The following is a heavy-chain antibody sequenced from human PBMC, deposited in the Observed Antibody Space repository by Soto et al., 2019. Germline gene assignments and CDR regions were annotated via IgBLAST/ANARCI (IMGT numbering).Heavy chain of an antibody. V-gene: IGHV1-8*01. Sequence: ASVKVSCKASGYTFTSYDINWVRQATGQGLEWMGWMNPNSGNTGYAQKFQGRVTMTRNTSISTAYMELSSLRSEDTAVYYCARVRGSSGSIDYWGQGTLVTVSS. D-gene: IGHD6-19*01. CDR1: GYTFTSYD. CDR3: ARVRGSSGSIDY. J-gene: IGHJ4*02. CDR2: MNPNSGNT.